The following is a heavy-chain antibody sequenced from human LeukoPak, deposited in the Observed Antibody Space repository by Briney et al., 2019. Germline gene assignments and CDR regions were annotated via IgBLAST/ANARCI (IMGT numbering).Heavy chain of an antibody. CDR1: GYTFNSYA. V-gene: IGHV3-23*01. CDR3: AKEPASGSCFDY. Sequence: GGSLRLSCTASGYTFNSYAMSWVRQAPGKGLEWVSGISGRGTSTYYADSVKGRFTISRDNSKNTLYLQMNSLRAEDTALYYCAKEPASGSCFDYWGQGTLVTVSS. D-gene: IGHD3-10*01. J-gene: IGHJ4*02. CDR2: ISGRGTST.